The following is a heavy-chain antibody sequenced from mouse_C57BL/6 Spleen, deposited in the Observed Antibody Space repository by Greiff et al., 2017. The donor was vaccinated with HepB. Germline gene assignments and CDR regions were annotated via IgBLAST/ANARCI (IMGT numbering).Heavy chain of an antibody. Sequence: DVMLVESGGGLVKPGGSLKLSCAASGFTFSDYGMHWVRQAPEKGLEWVAYISSGSSTIYYADTVKGRFTISRDNAKNTLFLQMTSLRSEDTAMYYCARSEYDYDGAWFAYWGQGTLVTVSA. J-gene: IGHJ3*01. V-gene: IGHV5-17*01. CDR1: GFTFSDYG. CDR3: ARSEYDYDGAWFAY. CDR2: ISSGSSTI. D-gene: IGHD2-4*01.